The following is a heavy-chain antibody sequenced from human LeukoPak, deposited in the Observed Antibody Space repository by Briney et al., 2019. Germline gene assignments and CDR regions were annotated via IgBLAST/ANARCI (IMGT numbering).Heavy chain of an antibody. V-gene: IGHV3-23*01. Sequence: GGSLRLSCAASGFTVTSNYMSWVRQAPGKGLEWVSSITESGGRTFYADSVKGRFTISRDNSYNTLYLQMNSLRAEDTAVYYCAKARHPSGSHYFDYWGQGTLVTVSS. CDR1: GFTVTSNY. J-gene: IGHJ4*02. D-gene: IGHD1-26*01. CDR3: AKARHPSGSHYFDY. CDR2: ITESGGRT.